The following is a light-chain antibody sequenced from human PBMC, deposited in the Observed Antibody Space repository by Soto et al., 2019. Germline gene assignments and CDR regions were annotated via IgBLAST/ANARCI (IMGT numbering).Light chain of an antibody. Sequence: QSALTQPPSASGSPGQSVTISCTGTSSDVGRYKYVSWYQQHPGKAPKLMIYEVSKRPSWVPDRFSGSKYGNTASLTVSGLQTDDEGDYYCSSYAGSNNFVIFGGGTKVTVL. J-gene: IGLJ2*01. CDR1: SSDVGRYKY. CDR3: SSYAGSNNFVI. V-gene: IGLV2-8*01. CDR2: EVS.